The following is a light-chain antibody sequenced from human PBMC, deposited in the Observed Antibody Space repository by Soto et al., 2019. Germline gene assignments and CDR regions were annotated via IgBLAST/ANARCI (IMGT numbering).Light chain of an antibody. CDR2: DVS. CDR3: SSYTRSSPV. V-gene: IGLV2-14*01. Sequence: SVLSQPASVSGSPGQSITISCIGTSIDVDYYKYVSWYQHHPGKAPKLLIYDVSLRPSGVSNRFSGSKSGNTASLTISGLQTDEEAVYYCSSYTRSSPVFGTGTKATVL. CDR1: SIDVDYYKY. J-gene: IGLJ1*01.